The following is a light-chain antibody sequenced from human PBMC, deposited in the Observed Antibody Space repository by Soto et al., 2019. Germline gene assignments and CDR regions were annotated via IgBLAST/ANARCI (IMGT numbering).Light chain of an antibody. J-gene: IGKJ3*01. CDR2: GAS. V-gene: IGKV3-20*01. Sequence: EIVLTQSPGTLSLSPGERATLSCRASQSVSSNYLTWYQQKPGQAPRLLIYGASSRATGIPDRFSGSGSGKDFTLTIRRLEPEDFAVYYCQKYGTSPFTFGPGTKVDIK. CDR1: QSVSSNY. CDR3: QKYGTSPFT.